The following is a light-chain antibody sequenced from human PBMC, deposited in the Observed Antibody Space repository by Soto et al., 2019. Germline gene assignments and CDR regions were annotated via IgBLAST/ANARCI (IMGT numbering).Light chain of an antibody. CDR1: SSDVGGYNY. Sequence: QSALTQPRSVSGSPGQSVTISCTGTSSDVGGYNYVSWHQQHPGKAPKLMIYDVSKRPSGVPDRFSGSKSGNTASLTISGLQAEDEADYYCCSYAGSFLVFGGGTKLTVL. CDR3: CSYAGSFLV. CDR2: DVS. J-gene: IGLJ2*01. V-gene: IGLV2-11*01.